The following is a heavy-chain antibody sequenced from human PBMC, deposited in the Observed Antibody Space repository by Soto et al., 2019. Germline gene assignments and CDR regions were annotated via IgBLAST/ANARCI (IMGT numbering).Heavy chain of an antibody. CDR2: VYFSGST. CDR1: GGSINGYY. J-gene: IGHJ4*02. Sequence: QERLQESGPGLVKPSETLSLTCGVSGGSINGYYWNWIRQPPGKGLEWLGNVYFSGSTHYNPSLEARLTISVDTSKKQISLKLRSVTAADTAVYYCARQEAVPGTPFDSWGQGTLVSVSS. V-gene: IGHV4-59*01. D-gene: IGHD6-19*01. CDR3: ARQEAVPGTPFDS.